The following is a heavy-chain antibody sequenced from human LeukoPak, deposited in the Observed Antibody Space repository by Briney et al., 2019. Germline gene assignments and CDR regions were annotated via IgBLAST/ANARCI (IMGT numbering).Heavy chain of an antibody. D-gene: IGHD2-2*02. CDR3: ARDLGRVSVVVPAAILGYYYYGMDV. J-gene: IGHJ6*02. Sequence: GGSLRLSCAASGFTFSSYSMNWVRQAPGKGLEWVSSISSSSYIYYADSVKGRFTISRDNAKNSLYLQMNSLRAEDTAVYYCARDLGRVSVVVPAAILGYYYYGMDVWGQGTTVTVSS. CDR2: ISSSSYI. V-gene: IGHV3-21*01. CDR1: GFTFSSYS.